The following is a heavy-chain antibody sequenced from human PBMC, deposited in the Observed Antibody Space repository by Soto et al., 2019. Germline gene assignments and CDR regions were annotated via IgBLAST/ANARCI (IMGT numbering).Heavy chain of an antibody. V-gene: IGHV4-61*08. CDR3: SRTPSGLTNFDY. Sequence: PSETLSLTCTVSGGSISSGDYYWSWIRQPPGKGLEWIGYIYYSGSTNYNPSLKSRVTISVDTSKNQFSLKLSSVTAADMAVYYCSRTPSGLTNFDYWGQGTLVTVSS. D-gene: IGHD5-12*01. CDR1: GGSISSGDYY. J-gene: IGHJ4*02. CDR2: IYYSGST.